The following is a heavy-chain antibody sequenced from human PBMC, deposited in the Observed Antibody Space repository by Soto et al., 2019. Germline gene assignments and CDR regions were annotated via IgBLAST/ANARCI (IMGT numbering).Heavy chain of an antibody. V-gene: IGHV3-23*01. CDR2: ISGSVGST. CDR1: GFTFSNYA. J-gene: IGHJ4*02. D-gene: IGHD6-19*01. CDR3: AKAGGAVGTVDYFDY. Sequence: PGGSLRLSCAASGFTFSNYAINRVRQSPGKGLEWVSVISGSVGSTYYADSVKGRFTITRDNSKNTLYLQMNSLRAEDTAVYYCAKAGGAVGTVDYFDYWGQGTLVTVSS.